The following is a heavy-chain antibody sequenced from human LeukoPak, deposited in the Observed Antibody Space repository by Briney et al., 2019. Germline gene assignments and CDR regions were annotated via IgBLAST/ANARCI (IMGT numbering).Heavy chain of an antibody. D-gene: IGHD5-12*01. CDR1: GVSISSYY. J-gene: IGHJ4*02. Sequence: SETLSLTCTVSGVSISSYYSSWIRQPPRKGLECIWYIYTSVSTHYKTSPNSRYTLSVDTSKNQFSLKLSSVTAADTAVYYCARHSAYSGYDYGNDYWGQGTLVTVSS. V-gene: IGHV4-4*09. CDR2: IYTSVST. CDR3: ARHSAYSGYDYGNDY.